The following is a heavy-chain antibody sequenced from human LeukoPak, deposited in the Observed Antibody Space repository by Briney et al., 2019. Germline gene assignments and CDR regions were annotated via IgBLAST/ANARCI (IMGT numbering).Heavy chain of an antibody. V-gene: IGHV4-4*07. Sequence: SETLSLTCTVSGGSISSYYWSWIRQPAGKGLEWIGRIYTSGSTNYNPSLKSRVTISVDTSKNQFSLKLTSVTAADTAVYYCARGRTYGSERYDWGKGTTVTISS. CDR3: ARGRTYGSERYD. J-gene: IGHJ6*04. D-gene: IGHD3-10*01. CDR1: GGSISSYY. CDR2: IYTSGST.